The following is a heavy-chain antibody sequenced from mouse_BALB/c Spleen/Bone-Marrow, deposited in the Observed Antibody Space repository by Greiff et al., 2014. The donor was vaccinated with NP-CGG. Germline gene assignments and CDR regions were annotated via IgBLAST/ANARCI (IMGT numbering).Heavy chain of an antibody. CDR1: GFTFSDYY. D-gene: IGHD2-14*01. J-gene: IGHJ4*01. Sequence: DVHLVESGGGLVKPGGSLKLSCAASGFTFSDYYMYWVRQTPEKRLEWVATISDGGSYTYYPDSVKGRFTISRDIAKNNLYLQMSSLKSEDTAMYYCAGDRGVQGYAMDYWGQGTSVTVSS. V-gene: IGHV5-4*02. CDR3: AGDRGVQGYAMDY. CDR2: ISDGGSYT.